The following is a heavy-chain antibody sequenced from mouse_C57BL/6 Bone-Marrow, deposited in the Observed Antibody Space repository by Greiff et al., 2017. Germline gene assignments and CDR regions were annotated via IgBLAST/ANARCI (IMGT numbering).Heavy chain of an antibody. J-gene: IGHJ1*03. CDR2: IYPGDGDT. V-gene: IGHV1-80*01. CDR3: ARSYGSSYVGGYWYFDV. Sequence: QVHVKQSGAELVKPGASVKISCKASGYAFSSYWMNWVKQRPGKGLEWIGQIYPGDGDTNYNGKFKGKATLTADKSSSTAYMQLSSLTSEDSAVYFCARSYGSSYVGGYWYFDVWGTGTTVTVSS. CDR1: GYAFSSYW. D-gene: IGHD1-1*01.